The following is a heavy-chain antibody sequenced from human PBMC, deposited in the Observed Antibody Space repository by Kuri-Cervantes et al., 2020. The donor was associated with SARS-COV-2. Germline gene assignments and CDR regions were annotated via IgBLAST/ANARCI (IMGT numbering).Heavy chain of an antibody. CDR2: IYYSGST. D-gene: IGHD3-3*01. J-gene: IGHJ5*02. V-gene: IGHV4-59*01. CDR3: VKGGARITNSGVVIANWFDP. Sequence: SETLSLTCTVSGGSISSYYWSWIRQPAGKGLEWIGYIYYSGSTNYNPSLKSRVTISVDKSKNQFSLKLSSVTAADPAVYYCVKGGARITNSGVVIANWFDPWGQGTLVTVSS. CDR1: GGSISSYY.